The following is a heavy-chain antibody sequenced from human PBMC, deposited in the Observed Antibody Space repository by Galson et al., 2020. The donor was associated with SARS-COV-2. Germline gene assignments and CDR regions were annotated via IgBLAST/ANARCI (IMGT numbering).Heavy chain of an antibody. V-gene: IGHV3-21*01. CDR2: ISSSSSYI. J-gene: IGHJ6*02. D-gene: IGHD3-10*01. CDR1: GFTFSSYS. CDR3: ARDRAQGVPLGYYYYGMDV. Sequence: GGSLRLSCAASGFTFSSYSMNWVRQAPGKGLEWVSSISSSSSYIYYADSVKGRFTISRDNAKNSLYLQMNSLRAEDTAVYYCARDRAQGVPLGYYYYGMDVWGQGTTVTVSS.